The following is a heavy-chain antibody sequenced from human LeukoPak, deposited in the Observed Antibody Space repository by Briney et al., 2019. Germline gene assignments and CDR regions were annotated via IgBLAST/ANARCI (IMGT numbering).Heavy chain of an antibody. CDR2: IIPIFGTA. D-gene: IGHD2-15*01. V-gene: IGHV1-69*05. Sequence: SVKVSCKASGGTFSSYAISWVRQAPGQGLEWMGGIIPIFGTANYAQKFQRRVTITTDESTSTAYMELRSLRSEDTAVYYCARERDGCSGGSCYNYMDVWGKGTTVTVSS. J-gene: IGHJ6*03. CDR1: GGTFSSYA. CDR3: ARERDGCSGGSCYNYMDV.